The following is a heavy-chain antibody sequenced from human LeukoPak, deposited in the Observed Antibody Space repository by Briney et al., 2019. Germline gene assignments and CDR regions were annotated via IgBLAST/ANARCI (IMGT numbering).Heavy chain of an antibody. CDR2: INWNGGST. V-gene: IGHV3-20*04. J-gene: IGHJ3*02. D-gene: IGHD6-19*01. Sequence: GGSLRLSCAASGFTFDDYGMSWVRQAPGKGLEWVSGINWNGGSTGYADSVKGRFTISRDNAKNSLYLQMNSLRAEDTALYYCAREGSSGWYGAFDIWGQGTMVTVSS. CDR3: AREGSSGWYGAFDI. CDR1: GFTFDDYG.